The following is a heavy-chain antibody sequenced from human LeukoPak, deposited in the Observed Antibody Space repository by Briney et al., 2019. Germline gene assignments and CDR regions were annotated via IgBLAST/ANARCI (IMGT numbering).Heavy chain of an antibody. CDR2: IYPGDSDT. D-gene: IGHD2-15*01. Sequence: GESLKISCEGSGYTFTSYWIAWVRQMPGKGLEWMGIIYPGDSDTRYSPSFQGQVTISADKSISTAYLQWSSLKASDTAMYYCASRPYCSGGSCYFGDAFDIWGQGTMVTVSS. V-gene: IGHV5-51*01. J-gene: IGHJ3*02. CDR1: GYTFTSYW. CDR3: ASRPYCSGGSCYFGDAFDI.